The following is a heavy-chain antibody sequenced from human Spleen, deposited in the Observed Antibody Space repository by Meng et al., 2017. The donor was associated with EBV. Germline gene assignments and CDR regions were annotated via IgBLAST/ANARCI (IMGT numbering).Heavy chain of an antibody. D-gene: IGHD1-26*01. CDR2: ISYDGSNK. Sequence: QVELVESGGGVVQPGRSLRLSCAASGFTFSSYGMHWVRQAPGKGLEWVAVISYDGSNKYYADSVKGRFTISRDNSKNTLYLQMNSLRAEDTAVYYCAKGLVGATHTQFDYWGQGTLVTVSS. CDR1: GFTFSSYG. CDR3: AKGLVGATHTQFDY. V-gene: IGHV3-30*18. J-gene: IGHJ4*02.